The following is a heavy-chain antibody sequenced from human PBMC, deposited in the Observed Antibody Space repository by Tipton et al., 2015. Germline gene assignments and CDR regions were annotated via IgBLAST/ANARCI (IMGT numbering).Heavy chain of an antibody. J-gene: IGHJ5*02. CDR2: IYPGDSDT. CDR1: GYSFTTYW. V-gene: IGHV5-51*01. Sequence: QLVQSGAEVKKPGESLKISCKTSGYSFTTYWIAWVRQLPGKGPELMGIIYPGDSDTRYTPSFEGQVTMSVDESISTAHLQWSSLKASDRAMYYCARQTSVVVAGVTKAAWFDPWGQGTPVTVSS. CDR3: ARQTSVVVAGVTKAAWFDP. D-gene: IGHD2-15*01.